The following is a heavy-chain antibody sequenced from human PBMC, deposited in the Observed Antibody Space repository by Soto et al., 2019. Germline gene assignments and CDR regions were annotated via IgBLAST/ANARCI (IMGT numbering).Heavy chain of an antibody. J-gene: IGHJ6*02. CDR1: GYTFIRYG. V-gene: IGHV1-18*01. Sequence: QVQLVQSASEVMKPGASVKVSCKASGYTFIRYGITWVRQAPGQRLEWMGWISPYNDQTIYAQKLQGRVTMTADTSARTVYMQLRSLKSDDTAVYYCARGGYYDNVWGKWSDSGLDVWGQGTSVTVSS. CDR2: ISPYNDQT. CDR3: ARGGYYDNVWGKWSDSGLDV. D-gene: IGHD3-16*01.